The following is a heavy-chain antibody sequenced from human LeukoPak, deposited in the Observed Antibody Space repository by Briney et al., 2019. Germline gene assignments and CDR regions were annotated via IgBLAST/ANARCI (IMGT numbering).Heavy chain of an antibody. CDR1: GYTFTVYR. Sequence: ASVKVSCKASGYTFTVYRMHWVRQAPGQGLEWMGWINPKSGGTKYAQKFQGRVTMTRDTSISTAYMELSRLRSDDTAVYYCARPPIMVRGVIFWFDPWGQGTLVTVSS. V-gene: IGHV1-2*02. J-gene: IGHJ5*02. D-gene: IGHD3-10*01. CDR2: INPKSGGT. CDR3: ARPPIMVRGVIFWFDP.